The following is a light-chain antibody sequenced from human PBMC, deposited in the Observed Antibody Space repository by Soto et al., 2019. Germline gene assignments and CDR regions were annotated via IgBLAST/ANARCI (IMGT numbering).Light chain of an antibody. CDR3: QQYNNWPPRT. V-gene: IGKV3-15*01. J-gene: IGKJ1*01. Sequence: EIVMTQSPATLSVSPGERATLSCRASQSVSSNLAWYQQKPGQAPRLLIYGASTRATGIPARFSGSGSGTEFTLTIRSLQSEDFSVDYCQQYNNWPPRTFGQGTKVEIK. CDR2: GAS. CDR1: QSVSSN.